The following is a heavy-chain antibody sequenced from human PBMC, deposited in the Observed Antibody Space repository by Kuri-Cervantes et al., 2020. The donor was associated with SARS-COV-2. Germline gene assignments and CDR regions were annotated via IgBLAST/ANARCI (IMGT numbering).Heavy chain of an antibody. D-gene: IGHD2-2*01. V-gene: IGHV3-48*01. CDR1: GFTFSSSS. Sequence: GGSLRLSCVASGFTFSSSSINWVRQAPGKGLEWVSYISSGSNSIYYADSVKGRFTISRYNYKNSLYLQMNSLRVEDTAVYYCARERGVIPAGLGWFDPWGQGTLVTVSS. CDR2: ISSGSNSI. J-gene: IGHJ5*02. CDR3: ARERGVIPAGLGWFDP.